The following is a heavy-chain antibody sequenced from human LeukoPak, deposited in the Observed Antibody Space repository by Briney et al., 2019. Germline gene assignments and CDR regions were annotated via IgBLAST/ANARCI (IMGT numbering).Heavy chain of an antibody. D-gene: IGHD3-22*01. V-gene: IGHV3-23*01. J-gene: IGHJ3*02. CDR3: AKDAAIWYYYDSSGSPNAFDI. CDR2: ISGSGGST. CDR1: GFTFSSYA. Sequence: RGSLRLSCAASGFTFSSYAMSWVRQAPGKGLEWVSAISGSGGSTYYADSVKGRFTISRDNSKNTLYLQMNSLRAEDTAVYYCAKDAAIWYYYDSSGSPNAFDIWGQGTMVTVSS.